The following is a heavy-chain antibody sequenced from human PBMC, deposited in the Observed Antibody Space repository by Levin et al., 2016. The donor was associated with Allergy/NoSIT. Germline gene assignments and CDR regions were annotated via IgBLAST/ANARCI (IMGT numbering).Heavy chain of an antibody. CDR2: INSDGSST. CDR1: GFTFSSYW. J-gene: IGHJ3*01. D-gene: IGHD2-15*01. CDR3: ARLYCRGGSCYSGDAFDF. Sequence: GESLKISCVASGFTFSSYWMHWVRQASGEGLVWVSRINSDGSSTNYADSVKGRFTISRDNAKNTLYLQMNSLRAEDTAVYYCARLYCRGGSCYSGDAFDFWGQGTMVTVSS. V-gene: IGHV3-74*01.